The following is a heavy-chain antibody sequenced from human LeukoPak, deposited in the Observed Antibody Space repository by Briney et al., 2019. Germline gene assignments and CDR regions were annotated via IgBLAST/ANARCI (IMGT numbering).Heavy chain of an antibody. V-gene: IGHV4-38-2*01. CDR3: ASSDGSGMGHARPFDI. CDR1: GYSISSGYY. D-gene: IGHD3-10*01. Sequence: SETLSLTCAVSGYSISSGYYWGWIRQPPGKGLEWIGSIYHSGSTYYNPSLKSRVTISADTSKNQFSLKLSSVTAADTAVYYCASSDGSGMGHARPFDIWGQGTMVTVSS. J-gene: IGHJ3*02. CDR2: IYHSGST.